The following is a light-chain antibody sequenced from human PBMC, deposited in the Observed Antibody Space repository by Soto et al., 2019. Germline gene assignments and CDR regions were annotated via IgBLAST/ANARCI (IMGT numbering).Light chain of an antibody. V-gene: IGKV3-20*01. CDR1: QTVTGNY. CDR3: QQYSASPRT. CDR2: SAS. J-gene: IGKJ1*01. Sequence: EILLTQSPVTLSLSPGDRATLSCSASQTVTGNYLAWYHQKPGQAPRLLIHSASSRATGIPDRFSASGTGTDFTLTISRLEPEDFAVYYCQQYSASPRTFGQGTKV.